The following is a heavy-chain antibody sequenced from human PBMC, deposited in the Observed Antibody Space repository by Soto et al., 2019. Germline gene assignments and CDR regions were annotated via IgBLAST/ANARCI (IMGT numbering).Heavy chain of an antibody. CDR2: INTSNDNK. Sequence: GASVKVSCKASGYTFTNYGISWVRQAPGEGLEWVGWINTSNDNKLYAQKLQGRLTLTTDTSTSTAYMDLTTLRSDDTAVYFCARDPGAASIDFWAQGTLVTVSS. V-gene: IGHV1-18*01. CDR1: GYTFTNYG. J-gene: IGHJ4*02. CDR3: ARDPGAASIDF. D-gene: IGHD2-15*01.